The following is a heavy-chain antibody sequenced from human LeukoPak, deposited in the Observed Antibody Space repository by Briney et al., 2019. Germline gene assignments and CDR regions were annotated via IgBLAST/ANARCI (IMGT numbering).Heavy chain of an antibody. CDR2: IYYSGST. CDR1: GGSISSYY. CDR3: ARDRSYYSDTGADS. Sequence: SETLSLTCTVSGGSISSYYWSWIRQPPGKGLEWIGYIYYSGSTNYNPSLKSRVTISVDTSKNQFSLRLSSVTAADTAVYYCARDRSYYSDTGADSWGQGILVIVSS. D-gene: IGHD3-22*01. J-gene: IGHJ5*01. V-gene: IGHV4-59*12.